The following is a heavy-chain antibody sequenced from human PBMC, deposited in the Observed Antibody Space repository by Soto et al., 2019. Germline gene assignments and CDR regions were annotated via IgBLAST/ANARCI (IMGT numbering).Heavy chain of an antibody. CDR3: ATDPDFDY. CDR2: IIPIYGTA. CDR1: GGTFSSYA. J-gene: IGHJ4*02. Sequence: SVKVSCKASGGTFSSYAISWVRQAPGQGLEWMGGIIPIYGTANYAQKFQGRVTITEDESTGTAYMELSSLRSEDTAVYYCATDPDFDYWGQGTLVTVSS. V-gene: IGHV1-69*13.